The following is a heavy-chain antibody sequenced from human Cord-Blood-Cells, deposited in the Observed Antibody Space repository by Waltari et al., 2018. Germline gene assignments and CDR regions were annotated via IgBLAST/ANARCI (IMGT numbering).Heavy chain of an antibody. Sequence: EVQLVESGGGLVQPGGSLRLSCAASGFTVSSNYMRWVRQAPGKGLEWASVFYSVGSTYYTDYVQCRCTIARHNSKNTLDLQMNSLRAEDTAVYYCARVGPVSLSYYGMDVWGQGTTVTVSS. CDR1: GFTVSSNY. CDR2: FYSVGST. V-gene: IGHV3-53*04. CDR3: ARVGPVSLSYYGMDV. J-gene: IGHJ6*02.